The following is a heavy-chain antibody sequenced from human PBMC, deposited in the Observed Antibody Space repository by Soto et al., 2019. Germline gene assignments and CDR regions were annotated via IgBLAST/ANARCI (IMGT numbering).Heavy chain of an antibody. CDR3: ARTSVLFWLVEFDS. J-gene: IGHJ5*01. Sequence: QVQLVQSGAEVKKPGASVKVSCKASGYRFIRYGISWVRQAPGQGLEWMGWISVYSNTTSSAQKLQGRITMTTDTSTSTAYMELRSLRSDDTAVYSCARTSVLFWLVEFDSWGQGTLVTVSS. CDR2: ISVYSNTT. D-gene: IGHD3-10*01. CDR1: GYRFIRYG. V-gene: IGHV1-18*01.